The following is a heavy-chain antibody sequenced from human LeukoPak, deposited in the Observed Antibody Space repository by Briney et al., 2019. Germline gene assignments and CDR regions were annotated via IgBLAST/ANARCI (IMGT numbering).Heavy chain of an antibody. CDR3: AKDYSITIFGVVANWFDP. CDR1: GFTFSSYG. J-gene: IGHJ5*02. CDR2: ISYDGSNK. V-gene: IGHV3-30*18. D-gene: IGHD3-3*01. Sequence: PGGSLRLSCAASGFTFSSYGMHWVRQAPGKGLEWVAVISYDGSNKYYADSVKGRFTISRDNSKNTLYLQMNSLRAEDTAVYYCAKDYSITIFGVVANWFDPWGQGTLVTVSS.